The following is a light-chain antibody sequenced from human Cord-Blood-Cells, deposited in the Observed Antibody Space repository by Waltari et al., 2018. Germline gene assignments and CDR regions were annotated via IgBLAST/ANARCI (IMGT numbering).Light chain of an antibody. J-gene: IGKJ1*01. V-gene: IGKV3D-15*01. CDR2: GAS. Sequence: EIVLTQSPATLSVSPGERATLSCRARQSVSSNLAGYQQKPGQAPRRLIYGASTRSTGIASRFSGRGSGTECTLTISSLQSEDFAVYYCQQYNNWPRTFGQGSKVEIK. CDR1: QSVSSN. CDR3: QQYNNWPRT.